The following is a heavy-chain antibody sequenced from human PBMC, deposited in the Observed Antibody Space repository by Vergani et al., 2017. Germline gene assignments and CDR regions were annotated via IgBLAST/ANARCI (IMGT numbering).Heavy chain of an antibody. CDR2: IHHSGDT. Sequence: QVQLQESGPGLVKPSETLTLTCDVSDTSIMTNPYWGWFRQSPGKGLEWIGCIHHSGDTHYNASLKSRVSISIVSSSKFSLSLNSVTDADTAIYYCARHRGSVGFFPSSYFYGMDVWGNGATVTVSS. V-gene: IGHV4-38-2*01. D-gene: IGHD3-10*01. J-gene: IGHJ6*04. CDR3: ARHRGSVGFFPSSYFYGMDV. CDR1: DTSIMTNPY.